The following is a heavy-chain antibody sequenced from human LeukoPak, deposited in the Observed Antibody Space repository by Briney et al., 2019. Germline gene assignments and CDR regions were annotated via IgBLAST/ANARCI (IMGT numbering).Heavy chain of an antibody. CDR1: GGTFSSYA. V-gene: IGHV1-69*06. J-gene: IGHJ4*02. D-gene: IGHD3-22*01. CDR2: IIPIFGTA. CDR3: ASHYDSSGYYYYGDHYFDY. Sequence: SVKVSCKASGGTFSSYAISWVRQAPGQGLEWMGGIIPIFGTANYAQKFQGRVTITADKSTSTAYMELSSLRSEDTAVYYCASHYDSSGYYYYGDHYFDYWGQGTLVTVSS.